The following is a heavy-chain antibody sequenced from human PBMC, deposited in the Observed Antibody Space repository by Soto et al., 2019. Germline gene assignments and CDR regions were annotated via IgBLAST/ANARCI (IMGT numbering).Heavy chain of an antibody. D-gene: IGHD3-3*01. Sequence: GCLRLSCAASGFTFSSYSMNWVRQAPGKGLEWVSYISSSSSTIYYADSVKGRFTISRDNAKNSLYLQMKSLRDEDTAVYYCARDMPPRYYDFWSGLRDGYYYYGMDVWGQGTTVTVSS. J-gene: IGHJ6*02. CDR3: ARDMPPRYYDFWSGLRDGYYYYGMDV. CDR1: GFTFSSYS. V-gene: IGHV3-48*02. CDR2: ISSSSSTI.